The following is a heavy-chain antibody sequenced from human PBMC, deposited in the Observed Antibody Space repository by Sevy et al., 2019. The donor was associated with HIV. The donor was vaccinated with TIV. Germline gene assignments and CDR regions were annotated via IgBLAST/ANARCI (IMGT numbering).Heavy chain of an antibody. V-gene: IGHV4-39*01. CDR3: ARQGGLVDLAFDY. J-gene: IGHJ4*02. D-gene: IGHD2-21*01. CDR1: GVSMSGSSYD. CDR2: IFFSGST. Sequence: SETLSLICTVSGVSMSGSSYDWGWTRQPPGKGLEWIASIFFSGSTYYNPSLKGRLTISVDTSKSQFSMKLNSVTAAVTALYYGARQGGLVDLAFDYWGQGTLVTVSS.